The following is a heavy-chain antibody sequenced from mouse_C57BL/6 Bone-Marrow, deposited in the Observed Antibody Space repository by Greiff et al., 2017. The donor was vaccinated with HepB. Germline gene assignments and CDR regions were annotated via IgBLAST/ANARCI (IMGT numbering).Heavy chain of an antibody. Sequence: VKLMESGPGLVAPSQSLSITCTVSGFSLTSYAISWVRQPPGKGLEWLGVIWTGGGTNYNSALKSRLSISKDNSKRQVFLKMNSLQTDDTARYYCARDYTTVVEGYWYFDVWGTGTTVTVSS. J-gene: IGHJ1*03. D-gene: IGHD1-1*01. CDR1: GFSLTSYA. CDR3: ARDYTTVVEGYWYFDV. V-gene: IGHV2-9-1*01. CDR2: IWTGGGT.